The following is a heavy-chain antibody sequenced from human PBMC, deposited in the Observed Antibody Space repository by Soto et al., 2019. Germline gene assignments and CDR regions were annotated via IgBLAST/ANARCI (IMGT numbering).Heavy chain of an antibody. V-gene: IGHV1-69*01. J-gene: IGHJ5*02. D-gene: IGHD6-19*01. CDR2: IIPIFGTA. Sequence: QVQLVQSGAEVKKPGSSVKVSCKASGGTFSIYAISWVRQAPGQGLEWMGGIIPIFGTANYAQKFQGRVTITADESTSTAYMELSSLRSEDTAVYYCARAPSKQWLVRLNWFDPWGQGTLVTVSS. CDR1: GGTFSIYA. CDR3: ARAPSKQWLVRLNWFDP.